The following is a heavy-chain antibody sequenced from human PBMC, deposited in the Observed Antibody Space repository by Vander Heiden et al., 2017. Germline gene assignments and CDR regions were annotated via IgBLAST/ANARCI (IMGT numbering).Heavy chain of an antibody. V-gene: IGHV4-34*01. CDR1: GGSFSGYY. CDR3: ARGGIQLWPLDY. D-gene: IGHD5-18*01. J-gene: IGHJ4*02. CDR2: INHSGST. Sequence: QVQLQQWGAGLLKPSETQSLTCAVYGGSFSGYYWSWIRQPPGKGLEWIGEINHSGSTNYNPSLKSRVTISVDTSKNQFSLKLSSVTAADTAVYYCARGGIQLWPLDYWGQGTLVTVSS.